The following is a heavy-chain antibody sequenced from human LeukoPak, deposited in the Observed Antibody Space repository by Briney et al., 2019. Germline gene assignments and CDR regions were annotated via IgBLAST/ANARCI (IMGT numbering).Heavy chain of an antibody. J-gene: IGHJ4*02. D-gene: IGHD3-16*01. V-gene: IGHV4-61*02. Sequence: PSQTLSLTCTVSGGSISSGSYYWSWIRQPAGKGLEWIGRIYTSGSTNCNPSLKSRVTISVDTSKNQFSLKLSSVTAADTAVYYCARGAQGGPRREFDYWGQGTLVTVSS. CDR3: ARGAQGGPRREFDY. CDR2: IYTSGST. CDR1: GGSISSGSYY.